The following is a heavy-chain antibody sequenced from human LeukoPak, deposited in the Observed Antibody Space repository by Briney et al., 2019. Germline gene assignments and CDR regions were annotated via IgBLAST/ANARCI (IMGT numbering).Heavy chain of an antibody. D-gene: IGHD2-15*01. CDR3: ARGGSRMVTYGSLDY. V-gene: IGHV1-18*01. CDR1: GYTFTSYA. CDR2: INTYNGNT. Sequence: ASVKVSCKASGYTFTSYAINWVRQAPGQGFEWMGWINTYNGNTHYAQKLQGRVTMTADISTSTAYMELRSLRSDDTAVYHCARGGSRMVTYGSLDYWGQGSLVTVSS. J-gene: IGHJ4*02.